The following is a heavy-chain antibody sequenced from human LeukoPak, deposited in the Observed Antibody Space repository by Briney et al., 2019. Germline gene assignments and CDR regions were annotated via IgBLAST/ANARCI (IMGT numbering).Heavy chain of an antibody. J-gene: IGHJ4*02. D-gene: IGHD3-22*01. V-gene: IGHV3-30*03. CDR2: ISYDGSNK. Sequence: GRSLRLSCAASGFTFSSYGMHWVRQAPGKGLEWVAVISYDGSNKYYADSVKGRFTISRDNSKNTLYPQMNSLRAEDTAVYYCARTYYYDSSGLRYWGQGTLVTVSS. CDR1: GFTFSSYG. CDR3: ARTYYYDSSGLRY.